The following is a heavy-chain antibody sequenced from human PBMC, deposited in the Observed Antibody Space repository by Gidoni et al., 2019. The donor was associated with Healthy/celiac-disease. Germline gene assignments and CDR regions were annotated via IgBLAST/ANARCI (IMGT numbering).Heavy chain of an antibody. CDR3: ARGISYDYVWGSYRYTPRFDY. CDR2: INHSGST. CDR1: GGSFRGYY. Sequence: QVQLQQWGAGLLKPSETLSLHCAVYGGSFRGYYWSWIRQPPGKGLEWIGEINHSGSTNYNPSLKSRVTISVDTSKNQFSLKLSSVTAADTAVYYCARGISYDYVWGSYRYTPRFDYWGQGTLVTVSS. J-gene: IGHJ4*02. D-gene: IGHD3-16*02. V-gene: IGHV4-34*01.